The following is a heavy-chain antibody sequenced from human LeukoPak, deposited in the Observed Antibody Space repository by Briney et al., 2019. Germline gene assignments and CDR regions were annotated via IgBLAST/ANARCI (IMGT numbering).Heavy chain of an antibody. CDR3: ASYSSSWPSY. CDR2: IYHSGST. CDR1: DYSISSGYY. D-gene: IGHD6-13*01. Sequence: PSETLSLTCAVSDYSISSGYYWGWIRQPPGKGLEWIGSIYHSGSTYYNPSLKSRVTMSVDTSKNQFSLKLSSVTAADTAVYYCASYSSSWPSYWGQGTLVTGSS. V-gene: IGHV4-38-2*01. J-gene: IGHJ4*02.